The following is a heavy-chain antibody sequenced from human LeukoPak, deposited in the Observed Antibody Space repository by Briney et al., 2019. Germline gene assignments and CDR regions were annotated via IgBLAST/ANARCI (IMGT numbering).Heavy chain of an antibody. V-gene: IGHV4-4*02. Sequence: SGTLSLACAVSGASISSSNWWTWVRQPPGKGLEWIGNIFYSGSTYYSPSFKSRVTISLDTSRNQFSLKVNSVTAADTAVYYCAKSNGYGLVDIWGQGTMVTVSS. D-gene: IGHD3-10*01. CDR2: IFYSGST. CDR3: AKSNGYGLVDI. CDR1: GASISSSNW. J-gene: IGHJ3*02.